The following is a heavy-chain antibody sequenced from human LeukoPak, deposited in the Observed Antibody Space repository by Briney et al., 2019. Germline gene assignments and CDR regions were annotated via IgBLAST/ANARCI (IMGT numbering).Heavy chain of an antibody. J-gene: IGHJ4*02. CDR3: TRGPEWFGVNVDY. Sequence: ASVKVSCKASGYIYTSYGSNWVRQAPGQGLEWMGWISAYNGNTKYAQKLQGRVTMTTDTSTSTAHMELRSLRTDDTAVYYCTRGPEWFGVNVDYWGQGTLVTVSS. V-gene: IGHV1-18*01. D-gene: IGHD3-10*01. CDR2: ISAYNGNT. CDR1: GYIYTSYG.